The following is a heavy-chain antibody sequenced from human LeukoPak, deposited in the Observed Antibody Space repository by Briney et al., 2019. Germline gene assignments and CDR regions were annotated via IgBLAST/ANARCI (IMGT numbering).Heavy chain of an antibody. CDR3: ARDSFRDFDI. D-gene: IGHD3-16*02. J-gene: IGHJ3*02. CDR1: GGSTSSSSYY. V-gene: IGHV4-39*07. CDR2: IYYSGST. Sequence: SETLSLTCAVSGGSTSSSSYYWGWGRQPPGRRLEWIGSIYYSGSTYYNPSLKSRVTISVDTSKNQFSLKLSSVTAADTAVYYCARDSFRDFDIWGQGTMVTVSS.